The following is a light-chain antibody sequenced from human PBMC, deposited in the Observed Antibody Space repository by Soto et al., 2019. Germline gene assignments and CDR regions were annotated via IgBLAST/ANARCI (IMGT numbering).Light chain of an antibody. J-gene: IGKJ3*01. Sequence: ENVLTQSPGTLSLSPGERATLSCRASQTISSNSLAWYQQKPGQAPRLLIYGASSRATGIPDRFSGSGSGTDFTLTISRLEPEDFAVYYCQHYGSSFTFGPGTKVDIK. V-gene: IGKV3-20*01. CDR1: QTISSNS. CDR3: QHYGSSFT. CDR2: GAS.